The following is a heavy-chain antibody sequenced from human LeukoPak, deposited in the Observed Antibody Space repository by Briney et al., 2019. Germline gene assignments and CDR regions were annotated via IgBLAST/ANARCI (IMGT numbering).Heavy chain of an antibody. J-gene: IGHJ4*02. Sequence: SETLSLTCTVSGGSFSGYYWSWIRQPPGKGLEWIGEINHSGSTNYNPSLKGRVTISVDTSKNQFSLKLSSVTAADTAVYYCAGGGYSGYEAANGYWGQGTLVTVSS. CDR2: INHSGST. D-gene: IGHD5-12*01. CDR3: AGGGYSGYEAANGY. V-gene: IGHV4-34*01. CDR1: GGSFSGYY.